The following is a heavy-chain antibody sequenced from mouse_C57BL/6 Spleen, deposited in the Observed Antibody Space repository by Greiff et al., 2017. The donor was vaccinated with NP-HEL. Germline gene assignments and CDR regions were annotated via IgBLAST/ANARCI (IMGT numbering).Heavy chain of an antibody. V-gene: IGHV1-80*01. D-gene: IGHD2-3*01. CDR2: IYPGDGDT. CDR3: AREVYDGYYFLYAMDY. J-gene: IGHJ4*01. Sequence: VQLQQSGAELVKPGASVKISCKASGYAFSSYWMNWVKQRPGKGLEWIGQIYPGDGDTNYNGKFKGKATLTADKSSSTAYMQLSSLTSEDSAVYFCAREVYDGYYFLYAMDYWGQGTSVTVSS. CDR1: GYAFSSYW.